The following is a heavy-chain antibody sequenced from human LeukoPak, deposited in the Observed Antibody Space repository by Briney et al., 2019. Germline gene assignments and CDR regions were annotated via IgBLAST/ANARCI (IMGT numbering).Heavy chain of an antibody. CDR3: AREGYYYDSSGYYLGYYFDY. J-gene: IGHJ4*02. D-gene: IGHD3-22*01. CDR1: GFTISRNY. Sequence: PGGSLRLSCADSGFTISRNYMSWVRQAPGKGLERVSVIYSGGRTYYADSVHGRFTISRDNAKNSLYLQMNSLRAEDTALYYCAREGYYYDSSGYYLGYYFDYWGQGTLVTVSS. CDR2: IYSGGRT. V-gene: IGHV3-53*01.